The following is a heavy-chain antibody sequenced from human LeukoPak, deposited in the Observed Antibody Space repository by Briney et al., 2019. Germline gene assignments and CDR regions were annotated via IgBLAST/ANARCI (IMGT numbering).Heavy chain of an antibody. Sequence: PGGSLRLPCAASGFTFNSYWMNWVRQAPGKGLVWVSHMSSDGTITSYADSVKGRFTISRDNAKNTLYLQMNSLRAEDTGVYYCASRGYLNYWGQGTLVTVSS. J-gene: IGHJ4*02. CDR1: GFTFNSYW. CDR3: ASRGYLNY. V-gene: IGHV3-74*01. CDR2: MSSDGTIT.